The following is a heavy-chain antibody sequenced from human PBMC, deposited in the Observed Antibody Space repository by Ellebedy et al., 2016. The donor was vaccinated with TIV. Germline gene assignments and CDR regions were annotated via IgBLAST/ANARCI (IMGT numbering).Heavy chain of an antibody. CDR2: INNGATKT. V-gene: IGHV3-23*01. CDR1: GFTFSGYA. D-gene: IGHD4-17*01. J-gene: IGHJ6*02. Sequence: GESLKISCTASGFTFSGYAMSWVRQAPGEGLEWVSGINNGATKTYYTESVKGRFTISRDNSKNTLYLQMNSLRVEDTAIYYCAKDIDCGDTKLEVDVWGQGTTVTVSS. CDR3: AKDIDCGDTKLEVDV.